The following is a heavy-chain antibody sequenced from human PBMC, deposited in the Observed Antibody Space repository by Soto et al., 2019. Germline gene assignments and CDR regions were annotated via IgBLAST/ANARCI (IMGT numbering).Heavy chain of an antibody. D-gene: IGHD3-22*01. J-gene: IGHJ5*02. Sequence: SETLSLTCTVSGGSISSSSYYWGWIRQPPGMGLEWIGSIYYSGSTYYNPSLKSRVTISVDTPKNQLSLKLSSVTAADTAVYYCARSTLTYYYDSSGYYNWFDPWGQGTLVTVSS. V-gene: IGHV4-39*01. CDR2: IYYSGST. CDR3: ARSTLTYYYDSSGYYNWFDP. CDR1: GGSISSSSYY.